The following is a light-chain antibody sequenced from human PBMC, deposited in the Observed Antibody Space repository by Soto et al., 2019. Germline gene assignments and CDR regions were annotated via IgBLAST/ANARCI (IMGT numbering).Light chain of an antibody. V-gene: IGKV3-11*01. CDR3: QHYNSYSEA. J-gene: IGKJ1*01. CDR2: DAS. CDR1: QTVNNF. Sequence: EILLTQSPATLSLSPGERATLSCRASQTVNNFFAWYQQKPGQAPRLLIYDASYRATGIPARFSGSGSGTDFTLTISSLEAEDSATYYCQHYNSYSEAFGQGTKVELK.